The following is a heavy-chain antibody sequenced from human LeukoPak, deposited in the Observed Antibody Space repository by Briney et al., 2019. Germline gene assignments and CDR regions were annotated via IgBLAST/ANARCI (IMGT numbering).Heavy chain of an antibody. CDR2: IKQDGSEK. CDR1: GVTFSSYW. V-gene: IGHV3-7*01. Sequence: GGSLRLSCAASGVTFSSYWMSWVRQAPGKGLEWVANIKQDGSEKYYVDSVKGRFTISRDNAKNSLYLQMNSLRAEDTAVYYCARESPTALNNYYYYFYMDVWGKGTTVTVSS. J-gene: IGHJ6*03. CDR3: ARESPTALNNYYYYFYMDV.